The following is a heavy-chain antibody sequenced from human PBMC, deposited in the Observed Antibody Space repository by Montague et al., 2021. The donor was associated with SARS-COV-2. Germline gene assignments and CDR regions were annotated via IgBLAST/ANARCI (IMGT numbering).Heavy chain of an antibody. V-gene: IGHV6-1*01. D-gene: IGHD2-2*01. CDR1: GDSVSTYGVA. CDR2: TYYRSKWYN. J-gene: IGHJ4*02. CDR3: ARIPVGSKYYFDF. Sequence: CAISGDSVSTYGVAWDWIRQSPSRGLEWLGRTYYRSKWYNDYAEXVKSRITIDPDTSKHQFSLHLNSVTPEDTAVYYCARIPVGSKYYFDFWGQGTLVTVSS.